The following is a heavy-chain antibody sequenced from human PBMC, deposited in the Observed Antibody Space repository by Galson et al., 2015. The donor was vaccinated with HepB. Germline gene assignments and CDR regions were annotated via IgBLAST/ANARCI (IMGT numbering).Heavy chain of an antibody. CDR1: GYTFTSYG. CDR2: ISAYNGNT. CDR3: ARVNPPRSSGYSLGAFDI. D-gene: IGHD3-22*01. Sequence: SVKVSCKASGYTFTSYGISWVRQAPGQGLEWMGWISAYNGNTNYAQKLQGRVTMTTDTSTSTAYMELRSLRSDDTAVYYCARVNPPRSSGYSLGAFDIWGQGTMVTVSS. V-gene: IGHV1-18*01. J-gene: IGHJ3*02.